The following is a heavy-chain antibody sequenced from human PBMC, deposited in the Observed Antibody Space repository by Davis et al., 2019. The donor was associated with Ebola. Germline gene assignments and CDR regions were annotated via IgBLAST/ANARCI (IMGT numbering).Heavy chain of an antibody. CDR1: GFTFSSYA. V-gene: IGHV3-21*01. CDR2: ISSSGDYI. J-gene: IGHJ4*02. CDR3: AISEPPDS. Sequence: GESLKISCAASGFTFSSYAMSWVRQAPGKGLEWVASISSSGDYIYYANSLKGRFTISRDNARNSLYLQMNSLRVEDTAVYYCAISEPPDSWGQGTLVTVSS.